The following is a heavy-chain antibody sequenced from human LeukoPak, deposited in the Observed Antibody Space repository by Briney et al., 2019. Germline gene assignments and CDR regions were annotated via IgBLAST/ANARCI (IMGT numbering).Heavy chain of an antibody. Sequence: GGSLRLSCAVSGFTLRNYAMSWVRQAPGKGLEWVSGGNSGSTHYADSVKGRFTISRDNSKDTLYLQMNGLRVEDTAVYHCAKVDWGSNCNDWRCPRWGQGHLVTVSS. J-gene: IGHJ4*02. CDR1: GFTLRNYA. V-gene: IGHV3-23*01. D-gene: IGHD2/OR15-2a*01. CDR3: AKVDWGSNCNDWRCPR. CDR2: GNSGST.